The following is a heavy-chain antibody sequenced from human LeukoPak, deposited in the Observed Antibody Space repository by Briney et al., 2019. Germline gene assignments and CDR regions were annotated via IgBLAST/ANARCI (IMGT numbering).Heavy chain of an antibody. D-gene: IGHD2-15*01. Sequence: SETLSLTCAVYGGSFSGYYWSWIRQPPGKGLEWVGEINHSGNTNYNPSLKSRVTISVDTSKNQFSLRLSSVTAADTAVYYCARGYCSGGSCDSRGRYYYYGMDVWGQGTTVTVSS. J-gene: IGHJ6*02. CDR1: GGSFSGYY. V-gene: IGHV4-34*01. CDR2: INHSGNT. CDR3: ARGYCSGGSCDSRGRYYYYGMDV.